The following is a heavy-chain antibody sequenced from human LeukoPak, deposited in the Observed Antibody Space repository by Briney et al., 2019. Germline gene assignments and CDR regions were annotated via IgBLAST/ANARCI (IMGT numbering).Heavy chain of an antibody. V-gene: IGHV3-30-3*01. Sequence: GGSLRLSCAASGFTFSSYAMHWVRQAPGKGLEWVAVISYDGNNKYYADSVRGRFTISRDNSKNTLYLQMNSLRAEDTAVYYCARDPDSSGYYSLYFDYWGQGTLVTVSS. D-gene: IGHD3-22*01. J-gene: IGHJ4*02. CDR2: ISYDGNNK. CDR1: GFTFSSYA. CDR3: ARDPDSSGYYSLYFDY.